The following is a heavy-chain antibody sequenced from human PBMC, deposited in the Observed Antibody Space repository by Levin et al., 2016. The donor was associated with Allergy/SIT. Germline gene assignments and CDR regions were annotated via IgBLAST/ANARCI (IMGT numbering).Heavy chain of an antibody. Sequence: SETLSLTCTVSGGSISSYNWSWMRQPPGKGLEWIGDIHHSGNTNYNPSLESRVTISLDSSKNQISLKVSSVTAADTAVYYCARVGAAAGREWFDPWGQGALVTVSS. CDR2: IHHSGNT. V-gene: IGHV4-59*01. CDR3: ARVGAAAGREWFDP. D-gene: IGHD6-13*01. J-gene: IGHJ5*02. CDR1: GGSISSYN.